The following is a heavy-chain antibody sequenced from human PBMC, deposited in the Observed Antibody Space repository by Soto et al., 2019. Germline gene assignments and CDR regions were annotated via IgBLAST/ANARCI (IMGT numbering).Heavy chain of an antibody. V-gene: IGHV2-5*02. CDR2: IYWDDDK. D-gene: IGHD3-3*01. J-gene: IGHJ4*02. Sequence: SGPTLVKPTQTLTLTCTFSGFSLSTSGVGVGWIRQPPGKALEWLALIYWDDDKRYSPSLKSRLTITKDTSKNQVVLTMTNMDPVDTATYYCAHRKGGFWSGYYSYWGQGTLVTVSS. CDR3: AHRKGGFWSGYYSY. CDR1: GFSLSTSGVG.